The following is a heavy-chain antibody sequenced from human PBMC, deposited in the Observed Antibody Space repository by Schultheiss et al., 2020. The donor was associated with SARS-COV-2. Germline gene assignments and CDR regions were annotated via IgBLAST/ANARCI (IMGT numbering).Heavy chain of an antibody. J-gene: IGHJ5*02. CDR3: ARHVRKARLHNWFDP. CDR2: IYYSGST. CDR1: GGSISSYY. V-gene: IGHV4-39*01. Sequence: SETLSLTCTVSGGSISSYYWGWIRQPPGKGLEWIGSIYYSGSTYYNPSLKSRVTISVDTSKNQFSLKLSSLTAADTAVYYCARHVRKARLHNWFDPWGQGTLVTVSS. D-gene: IGHD1-26*01.